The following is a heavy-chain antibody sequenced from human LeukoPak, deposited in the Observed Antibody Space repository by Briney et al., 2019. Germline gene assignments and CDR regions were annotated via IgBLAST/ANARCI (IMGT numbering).Heavy chain of an antibody. CDR2: INHSGST. CDR3: ARRNDYMDV. V-gene: IGHV4-34*01. CDR1: GGSFSGYY. J-gene: IGHJ6*03. Sequence: PSETLSLTCAVYGGSFSGYYWSWIRQPPGKGLEWIGEINHSGSTNYNPSLKSRVTISVDTSKNQFSLKLSSVTAADTAMYYCARRNDYMDVWGRGTTVTVSS.